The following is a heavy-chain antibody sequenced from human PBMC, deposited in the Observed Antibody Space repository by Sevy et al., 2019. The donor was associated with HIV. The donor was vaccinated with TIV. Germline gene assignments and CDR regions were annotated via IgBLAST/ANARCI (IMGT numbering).Heavy chain of an antibody. J-gene: IGHJ6*02. CDR3: ARDNFGGYSYGHNTVYHYYGMDV. CDR1: GFTFSSYA. D-gene: IGHD5-18*01. Sequence: GGSLRLSCAASGFTFSSYAMHWVRQAPGKGLEWVAVISYDGSNKYYADSVKGRFTIARDNSKNTLYLQMNSLRAEDTAVYFCARDNFGGYSYGHNTVYHYYGMDVWGQGTTVTVSS. V-gene: IGHV3-30*04. CDR2: ISYDGSNK.